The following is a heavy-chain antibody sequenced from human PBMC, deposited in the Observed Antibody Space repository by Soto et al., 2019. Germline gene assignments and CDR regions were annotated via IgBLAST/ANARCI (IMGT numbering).Heavy chain of an antibody. CDR2: INHTGVT. D-gene: IGHD3-3*01. Sequence: SETLSLTCAVCGGSVNGYYCNWIRQPPGKGLEWIGEINHTGVTHYNPSLKSRVTMSVDTSKNQFSLRLSSVTAADTAIYYCATRITVFGLLIPPFDPWGQGTQVTVYS. V-gene: IGHV4-34*01. CDR3: ATRITVFGLLIPPFDP. CDR1: GGSVNGYY. J-gene: IGHJ5*02.